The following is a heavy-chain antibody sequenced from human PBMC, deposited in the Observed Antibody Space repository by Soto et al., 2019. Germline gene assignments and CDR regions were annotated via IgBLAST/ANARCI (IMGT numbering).Heavy chain of an antibody. D-gene: IGHD2-8*01. V-gene: IGHV3-9*01. J-gene: IGHJ4*02. CDR2: ISWSGGSI. Sequence: EVQLVESGGGLVQPGGSLRLSCAASGFTFGDYAMKWVRQAPGKGLEWVSAISWSGGSIDYADSVKGRFTISRDNAKNYLDLQMNSLRAEDTALYYCSKSHTPSWLYVTTDYWGQGSRVTVSS. CDR1: GFTFGDYA. CDR3: SKSHTPSWLYVTTDY.